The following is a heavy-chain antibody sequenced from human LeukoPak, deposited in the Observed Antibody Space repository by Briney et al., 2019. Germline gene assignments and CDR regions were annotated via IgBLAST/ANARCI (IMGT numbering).Heavy chain of an antibody. V-gene: IGHV1-8*01. CDR2: MNPNSGNT. Sequence: ASVKVSCKASGYTFTSYDINWVRHAAGQGLECMGWMNPNSGNTGYAQKFQGRVTMTRNTSISTAYMELSSLRSEDTAVYYCARAGRYSRTTDYWGQGTLVTVSS. CDR3: ARAGRYSRTTDY. D-gene: IGHD6-13*01. CDR1: GYTFTSYD. J-gene: IGHJ4*02.